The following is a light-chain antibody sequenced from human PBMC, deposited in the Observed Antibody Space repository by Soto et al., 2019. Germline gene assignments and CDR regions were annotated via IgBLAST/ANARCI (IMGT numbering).Light chain of an antibody. V-gene: IGLV1-51*01. Sequence: QPVLTQSPSVSAAPGQKVTISCSGSSSNIGNNYVSWYQHLPGTAPKLLIYDNNNRPSGIPDRFSGSKSGTSATLGITGLQTGDEADYYCGTWDSSLSAVVFGGGTKLTVL. CDR1: SSNIGNNY. J-gene: IGLJ2*01. CDR3: GTWDSSLSAVV. CDR2: DNN.